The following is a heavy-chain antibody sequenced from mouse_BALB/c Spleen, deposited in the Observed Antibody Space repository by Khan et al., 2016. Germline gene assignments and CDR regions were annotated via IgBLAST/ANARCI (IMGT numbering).Heavy chain of an antibody. CDR2: IDPENGAT. CDR3: NAIYYGNYIYFDY. J-gene: IGHJ2*01. V-gene: IGHV14-4*02. D-gene: IGHD2-1*01. CDR1: GFNIKDYY. Sequence: VQLQQSGAELVRSGASVRLSCTASGFNIKDYYIHWVKQRPEQGLEWIGWIDPENGATEYAPKFQGKATMTADTSSNTAYLQLSRLTSEDTAVYYCNAIYYGNYIYFDYWGHGTTLTVSS.